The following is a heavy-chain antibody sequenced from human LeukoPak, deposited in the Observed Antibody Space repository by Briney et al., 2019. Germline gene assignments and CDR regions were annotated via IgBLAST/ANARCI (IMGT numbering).Heavy chain of an antibody. CDR2: ISSSGTTI. CDR1: GFTFSNYN. CDR3: ARVFGGGAAANY. J-gene: IGHJ4*02. D-gene: IGHD6-13*01. V-gene: IGHV3-48*01. Sequence: PGGSLRLSCAASGFTFSNYNMNWVHQAPGKGLEWVSYISSSGTTIYYADSVKGRFTISRDNAKNSLYLQMNSLRAEDTAVYYCARVFGGGAAANYWGQGTLVTVSS.